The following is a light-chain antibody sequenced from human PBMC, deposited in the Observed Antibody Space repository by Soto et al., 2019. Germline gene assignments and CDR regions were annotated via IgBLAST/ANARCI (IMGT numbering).Light chain of an antibody. Sequence: EIVTPQTPATLSVSPGETASLSCRASQSAGNFLAWYQQKPGQAPRLLIYYISTRATGIPARFSGSGSGTEFTLTINSLQSEDSAVYYCQQHNQLPITFGQGTRLEIK. V-gene: IGKV3D-15*01. CDR1: QSAGNF. CDR2: YIS. CDR3: QQHNQLPIT. J-gene: IGKJ5*01.